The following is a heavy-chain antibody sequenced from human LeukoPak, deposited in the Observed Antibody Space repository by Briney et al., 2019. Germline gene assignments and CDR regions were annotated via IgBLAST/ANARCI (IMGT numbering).Heavy chain of an antibody. D-gene: IGHD6-13*01. CDR1: GTSINSTKW. Sequence: SETLSLTCAVSGTSINSTKWWTWVRQPPGKGLEWIGEIYHSGGTNYNPSLKSRVTISADKSRNQFSLKLNSVTAADTAVYYCVRASTWSDYWGQGTLVTVSS. CDR3: VRASTWSDY. V-gene: IGHV4-4*02. J-gene: IGHJ4*02. CDR2: IYHSGGT.